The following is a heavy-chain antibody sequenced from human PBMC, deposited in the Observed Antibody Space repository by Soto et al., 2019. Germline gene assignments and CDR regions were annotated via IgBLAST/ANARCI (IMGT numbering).Heavy chain of an antibody. CDR3: ARDRGPHYDFWSCYYSADGMDV. CDR2: INAGNGNT. CDR1: GYTFTSYA. V-gene: IGHV1-3*01. D-gene: IGHD3-3*01. J-gene: IGHJ6*02. Sequence: QVQLVQSGAEVKKPGASVKVSCKASGYTFTSYAMHWVRQAPGQRLEWMGWINAGNGNTKYTQKFQGRVTITRDTSASTDYIERSSLRSEDTAVYYCARDRGPHYDFWSCYYSADGMDVWGQGTTVTVSS.